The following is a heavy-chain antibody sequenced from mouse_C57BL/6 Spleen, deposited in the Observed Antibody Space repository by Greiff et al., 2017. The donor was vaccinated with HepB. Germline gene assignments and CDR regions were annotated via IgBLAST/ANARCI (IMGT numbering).Heavy chain of an antibody. CDR3: ARGGNALDY. Sequence: EVKLMESGGGLVKPGGSLKLSCAASGFTFSDYGMHWVRQAPEKGLEWVAYISSGSSTIYYSDTVKGRFTISRDKAKNTLFLQMTSLRSEDTAMYYCARGGNALDYWGQGTSVTVSS. CDR2: ISSGSSTI. CDR1: GFTFSDYG. J-gene: IGHJ4*01. V-gene: IGHV5-17*01.